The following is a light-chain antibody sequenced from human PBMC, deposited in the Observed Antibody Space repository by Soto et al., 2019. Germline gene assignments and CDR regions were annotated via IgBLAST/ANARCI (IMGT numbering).Light chain of an antibody. Sequence: DIQMTQSPSSLSASVGDIVSILFLASQGISNYLAWYQQNPGKAPKLLIYDASNLEAGVPSRFSGSGSGTDFTLTISSLQPEDVATYFCHRYNSVPLTFGGGTKL. J-gene: IGKJ4*02. CDR2: DAS. CDR3: HRYNSVPLT. V-gene: IGKV1-27*01. CDR1: QGISNY.